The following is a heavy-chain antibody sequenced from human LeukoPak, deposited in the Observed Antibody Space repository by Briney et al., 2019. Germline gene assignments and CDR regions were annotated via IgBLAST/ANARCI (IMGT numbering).Heavy chain of an antibody. J-gene: IGHJ4*02. D-gene: IGHD1-1*01. CDR3: AALERVDY. Sequence: RAGGSLRLSCAASGFSFSSYTMNWVRQAPGKGLQWVSSITSGSTINYADSVKGRFTISRDNAKTSLYLQMNSLRAEDTAVYYCAALERVDYWGQGTLVTVPS. V-gene: IGHV3-21*01. CDR2: ITSGSTI. CDR1: GFSFSSYT.